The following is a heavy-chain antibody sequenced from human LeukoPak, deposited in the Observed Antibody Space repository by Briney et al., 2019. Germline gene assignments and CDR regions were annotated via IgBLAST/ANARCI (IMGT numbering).Heavy chain of an antibody. CDR2: ISGSGGST. Sequence: GGSLRLSCAASGFTFSSYAMSWVRQAPGKGLEWVSAISGSGGSTYYADSVKGRFTISRDNSKNTLYLQMNSPRAEDTAVYCCAKVGHSSSLDYWGQGTLVTVSS. CDR3: AKVGHSSSLDY. J-gene: IGHJ4*02. CDR1: GFTFSSYA. D-gene: IGHD6-13*01. V-gene: IGHV3-23*01.